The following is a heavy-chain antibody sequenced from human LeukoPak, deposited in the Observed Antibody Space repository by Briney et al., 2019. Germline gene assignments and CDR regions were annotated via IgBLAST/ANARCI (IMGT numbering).Heavy chain of an antibody. CDR3: ARAVPGFDS. V-gene: IGHV3-21*01. CDR1: GFTFSDFT. J-gene: IGHJ4*02. Sequence: GGSLRLSCAGSGFTFSDFTINWVRQAPGKGLEWVPCIGGSSDAYIHYADSVRGRFTISRDNAKNSVYLQMDSLRAEDTAVYYCARAVPGFDSWGQGTLVTVSS. CDR2: IGGSSDAYI.